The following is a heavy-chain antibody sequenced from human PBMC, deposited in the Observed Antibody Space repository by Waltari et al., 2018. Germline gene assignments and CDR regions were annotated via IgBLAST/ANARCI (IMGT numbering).Heavy chain of an antibody. Sequence: EVQLLESGGGLVQPGGSLRLSCAASGFTFGSYAMSWVRQAQGKGRGWVSGSRGSGGSTYYADSVRGRFIISIDNSKNTLYLQMNSLRAEDTAVYYCAKTSRLVWDDLDVWGQGTMVTVSS. CDR1: GFTFGSYA. CDR2: SRGSGGST. D-gene: IGHD6-6*01. J-gene: IGHJ6*02. V-gene: IGHV3-23*01. CDR3: AKTSRLVWDDLDV.